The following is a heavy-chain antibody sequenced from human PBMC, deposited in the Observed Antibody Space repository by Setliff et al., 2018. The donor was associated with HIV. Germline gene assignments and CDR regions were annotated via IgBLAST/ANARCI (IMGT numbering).Heavy chain of an antibody. CDR3: ARELRRVDP. CDR1: GYTFTTYD. CDR2: INPNSGRT. J-gene: IGHJ5*02. Sequence: ASVKVSCKASGYTFTTYDINWVRQATGQGLEWVGYINPNSGRTGYAQKFQGRVTTTWDTSISTVYMELSSLRSEDTAVYYCARELRRVDPWGQGTPVTVSS. D-gene: IGHD2-15*01. V-gene: IGHV1-8*02.